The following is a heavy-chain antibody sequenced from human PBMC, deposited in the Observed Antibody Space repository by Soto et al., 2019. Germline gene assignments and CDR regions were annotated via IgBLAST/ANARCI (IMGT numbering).Heavy chain of an antibody. CDR1: GGTFSSYA. CDR3: ARRYSSSWYRAQGWFDP. J-gene: IGHJ5*02. V-gene: IGHV1-69*01. CDR2: IIPIFGTA. Sequence: QVPLVQSGAEVKKPGSSVKVSCKASGGTFSSYAISWVRQAPGQGLEWMGGIIPIFGTANYAQKSQGRVTITADESTSTAYMELSSLRSEDTAVYYCARRYSSSWYRAQGWFDPWGQGTLVTVSS. D-gene: IGHD6-13*01.